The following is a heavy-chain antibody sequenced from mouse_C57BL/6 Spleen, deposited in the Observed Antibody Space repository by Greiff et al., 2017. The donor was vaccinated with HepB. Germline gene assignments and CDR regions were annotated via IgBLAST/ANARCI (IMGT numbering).Heavy chain of an antibody. D-gene: IGHD1-1*01. CDR2: ISDGGSYT. V-gene: IGHV5-4*01. CDR3: ARVRATVVEGDWYFDV. J-gene: IGHJ1*03. CDR1: GFTFSSYA. Sequence: EVQVVESGGGLVKPGGSLKLSCAASGFTFSSYAMSWVRQTPEKRLEWVATISDGGSYTYYPDNVKGRFTISRDTAKNKLYLQMSHLKSEDTAMYYCARVRATVVEGDWYFDVWGTGTTVTVSS.